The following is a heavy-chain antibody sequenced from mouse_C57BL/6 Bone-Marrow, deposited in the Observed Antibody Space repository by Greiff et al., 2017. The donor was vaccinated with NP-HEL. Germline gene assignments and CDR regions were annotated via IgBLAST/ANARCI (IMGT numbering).Heavy chain of an antibody. CDR1: GYDFSNYW. V-gene: IGHV1-80*01. J-gene: IGHJ3*01. CDR3: ARGAY. Sequence: QVQLQQSGAELVKPGASVKISCKASGYDFSNYWMNWVKQRPGQGLEWIGQIYPGDGDTNYNGKFKDKATLTADKSSSTAYMQLSRLASEDSAVYFGARGAYWGQGTLVTVSA. CDR2: IYPGDGDT.